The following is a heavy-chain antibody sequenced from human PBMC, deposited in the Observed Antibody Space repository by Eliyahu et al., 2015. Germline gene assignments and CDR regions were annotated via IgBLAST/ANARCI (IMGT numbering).Heavy chain of an antibody. J-gene: IGHJ4*02. V-gene: IGHV3-21*01. Sequence: EVQLVESGXGLVQPGGSLRLXXAASGXXFSSYWMSWVRQAPGKGLEWVSSISSSSSYIYXADSVKGRFTISRDNAKNSLYLQMNSLRAEDTAVYYCARSIAAAGPGDYWGQGTLVTVSS. CDR1: GXXFSSYW. CDR2: ISSSSSYI. CDR3: ARSIAAAGPGDY. D-gene: IGHD6-13*01.